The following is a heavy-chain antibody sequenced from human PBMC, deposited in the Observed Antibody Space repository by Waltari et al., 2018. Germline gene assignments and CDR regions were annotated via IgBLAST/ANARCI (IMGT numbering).Heavy chain of an antibody. CDR3: TRVNHAGYYYGSGSYYDP. CDR2: IRSKAYGGTT. Sequence: GESGGGLVQPGRSLRLSCTASGFTFGDYAMSWVRQAPGKGLEWVGFIRSKAYGGTTEYAASVKGRFTISRDDSKSIAYLQMNSLKTEDTAVYYCTRVNHAGYYYGSGSYYDPWGQGTLVTVSS. CDR1: GFTFGDYA. V-gene: IGHV3-49*04. D-gene: IGHD3-10*01. J-gene: IGHJ5*02.